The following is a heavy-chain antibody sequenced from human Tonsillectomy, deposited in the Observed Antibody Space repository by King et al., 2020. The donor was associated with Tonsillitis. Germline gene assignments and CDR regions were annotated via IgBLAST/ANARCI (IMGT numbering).Heavy chain of an antibody. V-gene: IGHV3-21*01. CDR3: ARDPTDRSIGFDYYYYYYMDV. CDR2: ISSRSSYI. CDR1: GFIFSGYS. Sequence: QLVQSGGGLVKPGGSLRLSCAASGFIFSGYSMNWVRQAPGKGLEWVSSISSRSSYIYYADSVKGRFTISRDNAKNSLYLQMNSLRADDTAVYYCARDPTDRSIGFDYYYYYYMDVWGKGTTVTVSS. J-gene: IGHJ6*03. D-gene: IGHD6-19*01.